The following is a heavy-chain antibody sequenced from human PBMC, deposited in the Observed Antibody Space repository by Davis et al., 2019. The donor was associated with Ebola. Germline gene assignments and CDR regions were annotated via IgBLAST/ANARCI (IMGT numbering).Heavy chain of an antibody. CDR1: GFTLSDYY. V-gene: IGHV3-11*04. CDR2: IRSSDTTI. CDR3: ARWASVGY. D-gene: IGHD1-26*01. Sequence: PGGSLRLSCAASGFTLSDYYMSWIRQAPGKGLEWVSSIRSSDTTIYYSDPVKGRFTISRDNVKNSLYLQMDSLRAEDTAVYYCARWASVGYWGQGTLVTVSS. J-gene: IGHJ4*02.